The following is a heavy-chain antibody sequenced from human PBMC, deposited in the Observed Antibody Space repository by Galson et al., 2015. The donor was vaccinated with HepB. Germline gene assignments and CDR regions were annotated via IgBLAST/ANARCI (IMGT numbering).Heavy chain of an antibody. CDR2: ISAYNGNT. D-gene: IGHD6-13*01. Sequence: SVKVSCKASGYTFTSYGISWVRQAPGQGLEWMGWISAYNGNTNYAQKLQGRVTMTTDTSTSTAYMELRSLRSDDTAVYYCARMGVQQLVLPYYYGMDVWGQGTTVTVSS. J-gene: IGHJ6*02. CDR1: GYTFTSYG. CDR3: ARMGVQQLVLPYYYGMDV. V-gene: IGHV1-18*01.